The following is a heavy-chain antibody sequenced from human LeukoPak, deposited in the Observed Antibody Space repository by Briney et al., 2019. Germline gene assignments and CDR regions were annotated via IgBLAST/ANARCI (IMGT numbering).Heavy chain of an antibody. CDR1: GFTFSSYG. Sequence: GGSLRLSCAASGFTFSSYGMHWVRQAPGKGLEWVAFIRYDGSNKYYADSVKGRFTISRDNSKNTLYLQMNSLRAEDTAVYYCARVSNSYDYVWGSYRYTEDYWGQGTLVTVSS. CDR2: IRYDGSNK. CDR3: ARVSNSYDYVWGSYRYTEDY. V-gene: IGHV3-30*02. D-gene: IGHD3-16*02. J-gene: IGHJ4*02.